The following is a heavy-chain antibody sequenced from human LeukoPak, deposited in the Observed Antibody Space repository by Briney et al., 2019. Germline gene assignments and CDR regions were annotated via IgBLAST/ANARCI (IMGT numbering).Heavy chain of an antibody. D-gene: IGHD1-1*01. CDR2: INPNSGVT. J-gene: IGHJ4*02. CDR1: GYTFTDPY. V-gene: IGHV1-2*02. CDR3: AREKSTGFIDY. Sequence: GASVKVSCKASGYTFTDPYLHWVRQAPGQGLEWMGWINPNSGVTSYAQKFQGRVSMTRDTSISTVYLEVNWLTSDDTAVYFCAREKSTGFIDYWAQGTLVTVSS.